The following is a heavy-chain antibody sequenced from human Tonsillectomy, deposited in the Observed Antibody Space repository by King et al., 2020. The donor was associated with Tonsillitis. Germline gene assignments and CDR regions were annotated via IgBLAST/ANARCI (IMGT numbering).Heavy chain of an antibody. CDR3: ARQTDLWSGGYYYYYMDV. J-gene: IGHJ6*03. D-gene: IGHD3-3*01. CDR1: GYSFTSYW. Sequence: QLVQSGAEVKKPGESLKISCKGSGYSFTSYWIGWVRQMPGKGLEWMGIIYPGDSDTRYSPSFQGQVTISADKSISTAYLQWSSLKASDTAMYYCARQTDLWSGGYYYYYMDVWGKGTTVTVSS. CDR2: IYPGDSDT. V-gene: IGHV5-51*01.